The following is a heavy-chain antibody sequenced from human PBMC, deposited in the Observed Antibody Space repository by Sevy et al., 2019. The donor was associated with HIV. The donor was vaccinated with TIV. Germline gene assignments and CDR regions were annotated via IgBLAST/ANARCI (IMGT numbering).Heavy chain of an antibody. CDR3: AKDRSGYGAYFDY. Sequence: GGSLRLSCAASGFTFDDYAMHWVRQAPGKGLEWVSLISWDGGSTYYADSVKGRFTTSRDNSKNSLYLQMNSLRAEDTALYYCAKDRSGYGAYFDYWGQGTLVTVSS. CDR1: GFTFDDYA. V-gene: IGHV3-43D*03. CDR2: ISWDGGST. D-gene: IGHD3-22*01. J-gene: IGHJ4*02.